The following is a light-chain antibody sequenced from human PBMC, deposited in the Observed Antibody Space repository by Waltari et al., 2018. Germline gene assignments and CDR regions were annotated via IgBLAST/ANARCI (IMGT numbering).Light chain of an antibody. Sequence: DIQMTQSPSSLSASVGDRVTITCRASETIRIYLNWYQQKPGKAPKLLINTASRLQSGVPSRFSGSGSGTDFTLTISTLQHEDFATYYCQQSYRIPLTFGGGTKVEIK. V-gene: IGKV1-39*01. CDR2: TAS. J-gene: IGKJ4*01. CDR1: ETIRIY. CDR3: QQSYRIPLT.